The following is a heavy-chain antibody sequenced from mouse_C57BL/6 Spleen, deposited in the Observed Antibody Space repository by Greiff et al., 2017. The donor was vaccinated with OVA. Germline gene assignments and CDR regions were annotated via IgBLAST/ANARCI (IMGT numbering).Heavy chain of an antibody. CDR3: ARSFDYGNGFGY. D-gene: IGHD2-4*01. V-gene: IGHV1-59*01. CDR2: IDPSDSYT. Sequence: VQLQQPGAELVRPGTSVKLSCKASGYTFTSYWMHWVKQRPGQGLEWIGVIDPSDSYTNSNHKFKGKATLTVDTSSSTAYMQLSSLTSEDSAVYYCARSFDYGNGFGYWGQGTLVTVAA. CDR1: GYTFTSYW. J-gene: IGHJ3*01.